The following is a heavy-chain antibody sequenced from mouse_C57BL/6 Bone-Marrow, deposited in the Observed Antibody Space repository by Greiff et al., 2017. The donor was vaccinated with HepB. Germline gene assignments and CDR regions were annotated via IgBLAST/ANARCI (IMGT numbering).Heavy chain of an antibody. CDR3: ARSWLRGGYAMDY. Sequence: EVQLQESVAELVRPGASVKLSCTASGFNIKNTYMHWVKQRPEQGLEWIGRIDPANGNTKYAPKFQGKATITADTSSNPAYLQLSSLTSEDTAIYYCARSWLRGGYAMDYWGQGTSVTVSS. CDR2: IDPANGNT. J-gene: IGHJ4*01. CDR1: GFNIKNTY. V-gene: IGHV14-3*01. D-gene: IGHD2-2*01.